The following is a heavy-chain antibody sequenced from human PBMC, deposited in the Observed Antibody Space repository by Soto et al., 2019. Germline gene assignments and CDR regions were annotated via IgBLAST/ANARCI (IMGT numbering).Heavy chain of an antibody. D-gene: IGHD3-16*02. CDR2: IYSGGST. Sequence: PGGSLRLSSAASGFTVSSNYMSWVRQAPGKGLEWVSVIYSGGSTYYADSVKGRFTISRDNSKNTLYLQMNSLRAEDTAVYYCARDLQSMITFGGVIVIPHDAFDIWGQGTMVTVSS. CDR3: ARDLQSMITFGGVIVIPHDAFDI. J-gene: IGHJ3*02. V-gene: IGHV3-66*01. CDR1: GFTVSSNY.